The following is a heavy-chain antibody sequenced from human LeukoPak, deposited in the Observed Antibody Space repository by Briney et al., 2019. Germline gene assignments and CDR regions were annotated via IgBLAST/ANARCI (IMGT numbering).Heavy chain of an antibody. Sequence: ASVTVSCKASGYTFTGYYMDWVRQAPGQGLERMGWINPSSGGTNYAQKFQGRVTMTRDTSISTAYMELSRLRSDDTAVYYCAREITIVVVPAATDYFDYWGQGTLVTVSS. CDR2: INPSSGGT. CDR1: GYTFTGYY. V-gene: IGHV1-2*02. CDR3: AREITIVVVPAATDYFDY. D-gene: IGHD2-2*01. J-gene: IGHJ4*02.